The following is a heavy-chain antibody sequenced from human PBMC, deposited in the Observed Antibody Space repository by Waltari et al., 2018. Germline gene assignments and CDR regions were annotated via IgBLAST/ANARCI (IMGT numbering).Heavy chain of an antibody. D-gene: IGHD3-22*01. CDR1: GFTFSSYS. J-gene: IGHJ3*02. V-gene: IGHV3-21*01. Sequence: EVQLVESGGGLVKPGGSLRLSCAASGFTFSSYSMNWVRQAPGKGLEWVSSISSSSSYIYYADSVKGLFTISRDNAKNSRYLQMNSLRAEDTAVYYCARGPYDADAFDIWGQGTMVTVSS. CDR3: ARGPYDADAFDI. CDR2: ISSSSSYI.